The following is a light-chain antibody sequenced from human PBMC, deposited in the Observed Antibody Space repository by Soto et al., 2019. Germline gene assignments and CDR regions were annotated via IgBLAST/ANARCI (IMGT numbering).Light chain of an antibody. Sequence: EIVLTQSPATLSSSPGETATLSCRASQYVGTRLAWYQHKPGQAPRLLIYYMSKRATGIPARFSGSGSGTDFTLTISNLAHEDFGVYYCHQRQSWPRTFGQGTK. CDR3: HQRQSWPRT. V-gene: IGKV3-11*01. CDR1: QYVGTR. CDR2: YMS. J-gene: IGKJ1*01.